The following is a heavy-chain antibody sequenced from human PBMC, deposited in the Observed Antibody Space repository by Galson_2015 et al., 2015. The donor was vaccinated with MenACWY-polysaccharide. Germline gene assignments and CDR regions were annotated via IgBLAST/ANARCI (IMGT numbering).Heavy chain of an antibody. Sequence: SLRLSCAASGFTFSSYAMSWVRQAPGKGLEWVSVISGGGGFTYFADSVKGRVTISRDNSKNTLYLQMNSLRAEDTAVYYCSKRSCSSTSCYTDYWGQGTLVTVSS. CDR2: ISGGGGFT. CDR1: GFTFSSYA. J-gene: IGHJ4*02. CDR3: SKRSCSSTSCYTDY. D-gene: IGHD2-2*02. V-gene: IGHV3-23*01.